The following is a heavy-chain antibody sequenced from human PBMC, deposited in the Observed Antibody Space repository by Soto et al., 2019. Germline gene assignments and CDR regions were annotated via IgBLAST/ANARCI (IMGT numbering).Heavy chain of an antibody. D-gene: IGHD1-26*01. J-gene: IGHJ4*02. CDR1: GFTFGGYS. V-gene: IGHV3-48*02. CDR2: ISSLSSPR. CDR3: VREDILGARSFDY. Sequence: GGSLRLSCAASGFTFGGYSMNWVRQAPGKGLEWISYISSLSSPRYYAESVEGRFIISRDNAKNSLFLQMNSLRDEDTAVYFCVREDILGARSFDYWGQGTRVTVSS.